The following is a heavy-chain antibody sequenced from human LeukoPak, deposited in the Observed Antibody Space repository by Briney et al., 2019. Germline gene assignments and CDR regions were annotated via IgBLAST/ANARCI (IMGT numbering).Heavy chain of an antibody. CDR1: GGSISSSSSY. V-gene: IGHV4-39*07. D-gene: IGHD3-10*01. CDR3: ARELPWLGGPPPYHYFYMDV. Sequence: SETLSLTCTVSGGSISSSSSYWGWIRQPPGKGLEWIGSMYYGGDTYYHPSLKSRVSISTDTSKNQFSLSLSSVTAADTAMYYCARELPWLGGPPPYHYFYMDVWGKGTTVTVSS. J-gene: IGHJ6*03. CDR2: MYYGGDT.